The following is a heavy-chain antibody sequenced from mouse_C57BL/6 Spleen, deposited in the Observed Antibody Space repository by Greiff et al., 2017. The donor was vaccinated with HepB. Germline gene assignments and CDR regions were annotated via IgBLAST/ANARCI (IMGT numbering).Heavy chain of an antibody. CDR2: IYPGSGST. V-gene: IGHV1-55*01. J-gene: IGHJ2*01. CDR1: GYTFTSYW. Sequence: QVQLQQSGAELVKPGASVKMSCKASGYTFTSYWITWVKQRPGQGLEWIGDIYPGSGSTNYNEEFKSKATLTVDTSSSTAYMQLSSLTSEDSAVYYCARGGLGRGGLYFDYWGQGTTLTVSS. CDR3: ARGGLGRGGLYFDY. D-gene: IGHD4-1*01.